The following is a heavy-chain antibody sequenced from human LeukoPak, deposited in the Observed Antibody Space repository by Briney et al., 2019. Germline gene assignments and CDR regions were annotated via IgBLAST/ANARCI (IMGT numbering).Heavy chain of an antibody. Sequence: GGSPRLSCAASGFTFSSYSMNWVRQAPGKGLEWVSYISSSSTIYYADSVKGRFTISRDNAKNSLYLQMNSLRAEDTAVYYCAREGIVVVPAAMVNWFDPWGQGTLVTVSS. CDR3: AREGIVVVPAAMVNWFDP. V-gene: IGHV3-48*01. CDR2: ISSSSTI. CDR1: GFTFSSYS. D-gene: IGHD2-2*01. J-gene: IGHJ5*02.